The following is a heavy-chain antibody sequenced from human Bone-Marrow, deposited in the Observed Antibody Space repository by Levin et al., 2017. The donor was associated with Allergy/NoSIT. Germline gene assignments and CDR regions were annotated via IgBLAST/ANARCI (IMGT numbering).Heavy chain of an antibody. CDR3: VRERIRPSWFDP. Sequence: SETLSLTCTVSGASITNADYYWSWIRQPPGKGLEWIGYISNSGRTYYNPSLLSRVMISADTSKNQFSLRLSSLTAADTAVYYCVRERIRPSWFDPWGQGTLVTVSS. CDR1: GASITNADYY. J-gene: IGHJ5*02. D-gene: IGHD1-14*01. CDR2: ISNSGRT. V-gene: IGHV4-30-4*01.